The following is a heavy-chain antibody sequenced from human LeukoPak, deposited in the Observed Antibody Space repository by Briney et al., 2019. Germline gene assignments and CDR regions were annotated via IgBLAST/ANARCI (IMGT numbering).Heavy chain of an antibody. Sequence: SGTLSLTCAVSGGSISSSNWWSWVRQPPGKGLEWIGEIYHSGSTNYNPSLKSRVTISVDKSKNQFSFNLNTVTAEDTAVYYRAKGAGPPWFDPWGKGTLVTVSS. CDR3: AKGAGPPWFDP. CDR1: GGSISSSNW. D-gene: IGHD6-19*01. J-gene: IGHJ5*02. CDR2: IYHSGST. V-gene: IGHV4-4*02.